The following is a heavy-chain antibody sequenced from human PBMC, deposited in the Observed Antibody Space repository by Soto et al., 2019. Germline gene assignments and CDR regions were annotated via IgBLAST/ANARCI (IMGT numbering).Heavy chain of an antibody. V-gene: IGHV3-30-3*01. J-gene: IGHJ4*02. Sequence: QVQLVESGGGVVQPGRSLRLSCAASGFTFSSYAMHWVRQAPGKGLEWVAVISYDGSNKYYADSVKGRFTISRDNSKHTLYLQMNSLRAEDTAVYYCARGPYYYDSSGPLDYWGQGTLVTVSS. CDR2: ISYDGSNK. D-gene: IGHD3-22*01. CDR3: ARGPYYYDSSGPLDY. CDR1: GFTFSSYA.